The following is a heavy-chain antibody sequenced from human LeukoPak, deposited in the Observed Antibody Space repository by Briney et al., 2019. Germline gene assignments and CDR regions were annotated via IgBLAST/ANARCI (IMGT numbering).Heavy chain of an antibody. CDR3: ARNGKRVRGYSGYEHANQDY. CDR1: GFTFSSYS. J-gene: IGHJ4*02. Sequence: GGSLRLSCAASGFTFSSYSMNWVRQAPGKGLEWVSYISNSSSTIYYADSVKGRFTISRDNAKNSLYLQMNSLRAEDTAVYYCARNGKRVRGYSGYEHANQDYWGQGTLVTVSS. D-gene: IGHD5-12*01. CDR2: ISNSSSTI. V-gene: IGHV3-48*04.